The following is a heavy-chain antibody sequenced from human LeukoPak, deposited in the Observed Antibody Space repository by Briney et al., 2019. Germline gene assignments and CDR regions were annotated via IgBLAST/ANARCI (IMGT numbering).Heavy chain of an antibody. J-gene: IGHJ4*02. CDR1: GFTFSSYG. CDR2: ISYDGSNK. CDR3: AKDSWFGELSRYYFDY. V-gene: IGHV3-30*18. D-gene: IGHD3-10*01. Sequence: GGSLRLSCAASGFTFSSYGMHWVRQAPGKGLEWVAVISYDGSNKYYADSVKGRFTISRDNSKNTLYLQMNSLRAEDTAVYYCAKDSWFGELSRYYFDYWGQGTLVTVSS.